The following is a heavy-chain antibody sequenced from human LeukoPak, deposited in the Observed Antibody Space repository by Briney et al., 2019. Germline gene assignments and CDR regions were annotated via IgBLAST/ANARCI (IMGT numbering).Heavy chain of an antibody. D-gene: IGHD3-3*01. J-gene: IGHJ4*02. CDR3: ARDARSGSSKPHDY. CDR1: GYTFTSYG. V-gene: IGHV1-18*01. Sequence: GASVKVSCRASGYTFTSYGISWVRQAPGQGLEWMGCISAYNGNTNYAKKLQGRVTMTTDTSTSTAYMELRSLRSDDTAVYYCARDARSGSSKPHDYWGQGTMVTVSS. CDR2: ISAYNGNT.